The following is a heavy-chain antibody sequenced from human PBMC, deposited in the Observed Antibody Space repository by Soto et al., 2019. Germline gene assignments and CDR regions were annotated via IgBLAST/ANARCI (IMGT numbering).Heavy chain of an antibody. D-gene: IGHD3-16*01. J-gene: IGHJ6*02. Sequence: SETLSLTGTVSGGSIISSYYWSWIRQPAGKGLEYIGRMYVSGSTNYNPSLKSRVTMSVDTSKNQFSMKLSSVTASDTAVYYCARVGAASGYYYGMDVCGQGTTVTVSS. CDR1: GGSIISSYY. CDR2: MYVSGST. V-gene: IGHV4-4*07. CDR3: ARVGAASGYYYGMDV.